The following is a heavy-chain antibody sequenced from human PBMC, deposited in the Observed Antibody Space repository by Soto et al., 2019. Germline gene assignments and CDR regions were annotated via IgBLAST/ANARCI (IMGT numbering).Heavy chain of an antibody. D-gene: IGHD7-27*01. V-gene: IGHV4-34*01. J-gene: IGHJ3*02. CDR2: INHSGST. CDR1: GGSFSGYY. Sequence: SETLSLTCAVYGGSFSGYYWSWIRQPPGKGLEWIGEINHSGSTNYNPSLKSRVTISVDTSKNQFSLKLSSVTAADTAVYYCARDRYWGSTAFDIWGQGTMVTVSS. CDR3: ARDRYWGSTAFDI.